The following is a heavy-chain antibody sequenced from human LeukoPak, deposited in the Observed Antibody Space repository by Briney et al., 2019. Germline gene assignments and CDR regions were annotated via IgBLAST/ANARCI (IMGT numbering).Heavy chain of an antibody. CDR3: VKDGRRSPPC. V-gene: IGHV3-23*01. J-gene: IGHJ4*02. Sequence: PGGSLRLSCAPSVVTFRADVISCGRDAPRDGPGWGSGINGGGASTSYAESGTGCFTISRDNSTNTLFLQVNTVRADDTAVYYCVKDGRRSPPCWGQGTLVTVSS. CDR2: INGGGAST. CDR1: VVTFRADV. D-gene: IGHD2-15*01.